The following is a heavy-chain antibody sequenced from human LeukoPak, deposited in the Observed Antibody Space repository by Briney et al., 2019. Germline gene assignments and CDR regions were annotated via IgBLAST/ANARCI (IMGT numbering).Heavy chain of an antibody. V-gene: IGHV3-43*01. Sequence: GGSLRLSCAASGFTFYDYTMHWVRQAPGKGLVWVSLISWDGGSTYYADSVKGRFTISRNNSKNSLYLQMNSLRTEDTALYYFAREMATTLGEFDYWGQGTLVTVSS. J-gene: IGHJ4*02. CDR3: AREMATTLGEFDY. CDR2: ISWDGGST. D-gene: IGHD5-24*01. CDR1: GFTFYDYT.